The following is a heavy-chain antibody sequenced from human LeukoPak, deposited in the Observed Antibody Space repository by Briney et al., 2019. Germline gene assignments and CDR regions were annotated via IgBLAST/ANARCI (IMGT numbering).Heavy chain of an antibody. V-gene: IGHV4-59*08. D-gene: IGHD6-19*01. CDR3: ARHGSSGWYGGGPSFDS. Sequence: SETLSLACTVSGGSISSYYWSWIRQPPGKGLEWIGYIYYSGSTNYNPSLKSRVTISVHTSKNQFSLKLSSVTAADTAVYYCARHGSSGWYGGGPSFDSWGQGTLVTVSS. J-gene: IGHJ4*02. CDR2: IYYSGST. CDR1: GGSISSYY.